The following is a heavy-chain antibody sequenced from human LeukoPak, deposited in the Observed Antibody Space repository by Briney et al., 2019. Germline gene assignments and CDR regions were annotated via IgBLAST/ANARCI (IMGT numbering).Heavy chain of an antibody. CDR2: IKEDGSEK. D-gene: IGHD2-21*02. J-gene: IGHJ2*01. V-gene: IGHV3-7*04. CDR1: GFTFISFW. CDR3: ARIVVVTATNWYFDL. Sequence: HTGGPLSPSFPASGFTFISFWWGWVGKAQGKGWRWLANIKEDGSEKYYVDSVKGRFTVSRDNAKNSLYLQMNSLRAEDTAVYYCARIVVVTATNWYFDLWGRGTLVTVSS.